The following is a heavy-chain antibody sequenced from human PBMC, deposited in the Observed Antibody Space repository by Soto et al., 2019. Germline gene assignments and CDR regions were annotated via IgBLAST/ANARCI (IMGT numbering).Heavy chain of an antibody. CDR1: GGSISSGDYY. CDR3: ARDNILGILYGGMDV. D-gene: IGHD3-3*01. J-gene: IGHJ6*02. V-gene: IGHV4-30-4*01. Sequence: QVQLQESGPGLVKPSQTLSLTCTVSGGSISSGDYYWSWIRQPPGKGLEWIGYIYYSGSTYYNPSLKSRVTISVDTSKNQFSLKLSSVTAADTAVYYCARDNILGILYGGMDVWGQGTMVTVSS. CDR2: IYYSGST.